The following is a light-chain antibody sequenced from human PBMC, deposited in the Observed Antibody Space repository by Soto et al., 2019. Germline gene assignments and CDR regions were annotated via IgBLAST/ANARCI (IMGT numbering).Light chain of an antibody. CDR2: GDS. CDR1: QSVSSSY. CDR3: QHFGGTTFT. Sequence: EIVLTQSPGTLSLSPGEGATLSCRASQSVSSSYIAWYQQRPGQTPSLVSYGDSTRATGIPDRFSRSGAGTHRATTNSRLEPGDFAVYYCQHFGGTTFTFGLGTRLEMK. J-gene: IGKJ5*01. V-gene: IGKV3-20*01.